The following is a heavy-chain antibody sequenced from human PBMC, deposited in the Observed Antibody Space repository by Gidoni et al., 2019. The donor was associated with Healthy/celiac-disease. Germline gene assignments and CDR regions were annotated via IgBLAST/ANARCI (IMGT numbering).Heavy chain of an antibody. Sequence: EVQLVESGGGLVQPGGSLRLSCAASGFTVSSNYMSWVRQAPGKGLEGVSVIYSGGSTYYADSVKGRFTISRDNSKNTLYLQMNSLRAEDTAVYYCAVGAAAGREDYYYGMDVWGQGTTVTVSS. CDR2: IYSGGST. CDR3: AVGAAAGREDYYYGMDV. J-gene: IGHJ6*02. D-gene: IGHD6-13*01. CDR1: GFTVSSNY. V-gene: IGHV3-66*02.